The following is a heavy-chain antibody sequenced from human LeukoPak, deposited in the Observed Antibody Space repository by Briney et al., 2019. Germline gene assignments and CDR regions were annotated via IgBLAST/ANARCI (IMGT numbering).Heavy chain of an antibody. J-gene: IGHJ4*02. Sequence: PGGSLRLSCAASGFTITNYWMSWVRQAPGKGPEWVANIKQDGSEEYYADSVKGRFTISRDNDKNSLNLQMNSLRAEDTAVYYCARWAGVTDYWGQGTLVTVSS. CDR3: ARWAGVTDY. CDR2: IKQDGSEE. D-gene: IGHD5-18*01. V-gene: IGHV3-7*01. CDR1: GFTITNYW.